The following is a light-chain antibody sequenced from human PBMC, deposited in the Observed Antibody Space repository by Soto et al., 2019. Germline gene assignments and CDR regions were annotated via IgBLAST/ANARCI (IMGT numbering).Light chain of an antibody. CDR3: QQRSNWPGT. CDR2: DAS. CDR1: QSISSRY. Sequence: EIVLTQSPGTLSLSPGARATLSCRASQSISSRYLVWYQQKPGQAPRLLIYDASNRATGIPIRFSGSGSGTDFTLTISSLDPEDFAVYYCQQRSNWPGTFGQGTKVDIK. J-gene: IGKJ1*01. V-gene: IGKV3D-20*02.